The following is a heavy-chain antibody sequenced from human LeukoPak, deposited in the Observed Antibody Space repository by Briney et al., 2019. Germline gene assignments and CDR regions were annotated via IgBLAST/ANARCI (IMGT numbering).Heavy chain of an antibody. V-gene: IGHV4-61*02. CDR3: AREGGGIIDY. J-gene: IGHJ4*02. D-gene: IGHD1-26*01. CDR1: GGSISSGSYY. CDR2: IFPGGRT. Sequence: PSETLSLTCTVSGGSISSGSYYWSWIRQPAGKGLEWIGRIFPGGRTDSNPSFESRVAMSVDTSNNQFSLRLSSVTAADTAVYYCAREGGGIIDYWGQGTLVTVSS.